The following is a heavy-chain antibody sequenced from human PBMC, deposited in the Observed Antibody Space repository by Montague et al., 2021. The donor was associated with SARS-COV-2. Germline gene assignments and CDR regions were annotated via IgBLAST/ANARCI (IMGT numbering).Heavy chain of an antibody. CDR1: GGSFSGYY. CDR2: INHSGST. CDR3: ARGPTNTIGMVDTRLDY. D-gene: IGHD5-12*01. V-gene: IGHV4-34*01. Sequence: SETLSLTCAVYGGSFSGYYWNWIRQPPGKGLEWIGEINHSGSTNYNPSLKSRVTISVDTSNNQFSLKLTSVTAADTAVYYCARGPTNTIGMVDTRLDYWGQGTLVTVSS. J-gene: IGHJ4*02.